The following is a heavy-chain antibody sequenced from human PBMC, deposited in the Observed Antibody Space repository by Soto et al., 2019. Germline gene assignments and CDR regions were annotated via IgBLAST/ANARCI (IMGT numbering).Heavy chain of an antibody. CDR3: ARDKDRQQLGGNYYYMMDV. D-gene: IGHD3-3*02. V-gene: IGHV1-69*12. J-gene: IGHJ6*02. CDR1: GGTFSSSA. CDR2: IMPIFRTP. Sequence: QVQLVQSGAEVRKPGSSVKLSCKASGGTFSSSAFSWVRQAPGQGLEWMGGIMPIFRTPDYAQKFQGRVTITADESTSTADMELSSLRSEDTAIYFCARDKDRQQLGGNYYYMMDVWGQGTTVTVSS.